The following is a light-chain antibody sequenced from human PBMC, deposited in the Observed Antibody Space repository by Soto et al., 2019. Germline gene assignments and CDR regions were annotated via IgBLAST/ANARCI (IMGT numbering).Light chain of an antibody. CDR3: SSYTSSRTLYV. J-gene: IGLJ1*01. CDR1: SSDVGGYTY. Sequence: QSALTQPASVSGSPRQSITISCTGASSDVGGYTYVSWYQQHPGKAPKLIIYEVNNRPSGVSHRFSGSKSGNTASLTISGLQAEDEADYYCSSYTSSRTLYVSGTGTKVTVL. CDR2: EVN. V-gene: IGLV2-14*01.